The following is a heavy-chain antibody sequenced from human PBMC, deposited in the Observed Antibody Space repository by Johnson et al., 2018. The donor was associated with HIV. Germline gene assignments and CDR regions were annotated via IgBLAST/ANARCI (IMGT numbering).Heavy chain of an antibody. CDR2: ISSSGGST. J-gene: IGHJ3*02. CDR3: ARGPVMVRGVTDAFDI. Sequence: QVQLVESGGALVKPGGSLRLSCAASGFKFDDNYMAWIRQSPGKGLEWVSYISSSGGSTYYADSVKGRFTISRDNSKNTLYLQMNSLRAEDTAVYYCARGPVMVRGVTDAFDIWGQGTMVTVSS. CDR1: GFKFDDNY. V-gene: IGHV3-11*04. D-gene: IGHD3-10*01.